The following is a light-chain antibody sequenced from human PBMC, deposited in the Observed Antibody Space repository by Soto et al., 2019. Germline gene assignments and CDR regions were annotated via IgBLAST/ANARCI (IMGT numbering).Light chain of an antibody. CDR3: QQRQYWPPIT. Sequence: VLTQSPATLSLSPGERATLSCRASQSVSSYLAWYQQKPGQAPRLLIYDASNRATGIPARFSGSGSGTDFILTISSLEPEDFAIYYCQQRQYWPPITFGQGTRLEIK. CDR2: DAS. CDR1: QSVSSY. J-gene: IGKJ5*01. V-gene: IGKV3-11*01.